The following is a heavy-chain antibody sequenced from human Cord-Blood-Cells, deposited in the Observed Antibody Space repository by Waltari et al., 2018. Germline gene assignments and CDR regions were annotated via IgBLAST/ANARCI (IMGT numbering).Heavy chain of an antibody. D-gene: IGHD6-19*01. Sequence: EMQMVESGGGVVKPGWSIRLSWAASGLTYSKAWMSWVRQPTEYGREWVVRIKSKTVGERTDYGATWKGRLTFLTYDSSNTLNLQMNSLKTKDTAVYYCTTDLRNYGYSSGWYRDTTVDIWGQGTMVTVSS. J-gene: IGHJ3*02. CDR3: TTDLRNYGYSSGWYRDTTVDI. V-gene: IGHV3-15*05. CDR2: IKSKTVGERT. CDR1: GLTYSKAW.